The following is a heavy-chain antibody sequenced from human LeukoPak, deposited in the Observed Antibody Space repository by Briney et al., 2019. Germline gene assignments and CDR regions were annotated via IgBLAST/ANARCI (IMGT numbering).Heavy chain of an antibody. D-gene: IGHD3-22*01. Sequence: SETLSLTCAVYGGSSSGYYWSWIRQPPGKGLEWIGEINHSGSTNYNPSLKSRVTISVDTSKNQFSLKLSSVTAADTAVYYCARVYYDSSGPVRLDYWGQGTLVTASS. CDR1: GGSSSGYY. J-gene: IGHJ4*02. CDR2: INHSGST. V-gene: IGHV4-34*01. CDR3: ARVYYDSSGPVRLDY.